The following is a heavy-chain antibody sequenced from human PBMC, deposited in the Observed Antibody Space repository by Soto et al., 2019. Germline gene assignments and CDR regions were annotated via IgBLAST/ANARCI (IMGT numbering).Heavy chain of an antibody. D-gene: IGHD4-4*01. CDR2: IFSSGTT. Sequence: SETLSLTCTVSGDSIGSGNKYWSWIRQAPGKGLEWIGYIFSSGTTYYNQSLKSRVIISLDTSKNQFSLKLSSVTAADTAMYCCARDETHDYSNYGMDVWGQGTTVTVSS. V-gene: IGHV4-30-4*01. J-gene: IGHJ6*02. CDR1: GDSIGSGNKY. CDR3: ARDETHDYSNYGMDV.